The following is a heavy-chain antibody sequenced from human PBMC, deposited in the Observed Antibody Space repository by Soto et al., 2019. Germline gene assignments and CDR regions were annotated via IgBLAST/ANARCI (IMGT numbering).Heavy chain of an antibody. J-gene: IGHJ6*02. V-gene: IGHV3-30-3*01. CDR1: GFTFSSYA. D-gene: IGHD3-3*01. Sequence: LRLSCAASGFTFSSYAMHWVRQAPGKGLEWVAVISYDGSNKYYADSVKGRFTISRDNSKNTLYLQMNSLRAEDTAVYYCAREKGVVTFYYYGMDVWGQGTTVTVSS. CDR3: AREKGVVTFYYYGMDV. CDR2: ISYDGSNK.